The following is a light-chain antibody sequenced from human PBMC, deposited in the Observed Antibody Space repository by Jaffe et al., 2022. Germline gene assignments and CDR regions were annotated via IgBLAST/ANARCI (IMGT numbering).Light chain of an antibody. CDR1: QSVSSG. CDR3: QQYNNWPLT. J-gene: IGKJ4*01. Sequence: EIVMTQSPATLSVSPGERATLSCRASQSVSSGLAWYQQRPGQAPRLLIYSASTRATGVPARFSGSGSATEFTLTISSLQSEDFTVYYCQQYNNWPLTFGGGTKVEIK. CDR2: SAS. V-gene: IGKV3-15*01.